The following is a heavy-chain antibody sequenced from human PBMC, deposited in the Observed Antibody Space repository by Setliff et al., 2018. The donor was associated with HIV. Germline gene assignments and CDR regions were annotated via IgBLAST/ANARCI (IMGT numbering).Heavy chain of an antibody. D-gene: IGHD4-4*01. V-gene: IGHV4-39*07. Sequence: SETLSLTCTVAGGSTSSSSYYWGWIRQPPGMGLEWIASIYHNGNTYYNPSLKSQVTMSVDTSKNQFSLKLSSVTAADTAVYYCATSLITVPPDAFDIWGQGTMVTVSS. CDR2: IYHNGNT. J-gene: IGHJ3*02. CDR3: ATSLITVPPDAFDI. CDR1: GGSTSSSSYY.